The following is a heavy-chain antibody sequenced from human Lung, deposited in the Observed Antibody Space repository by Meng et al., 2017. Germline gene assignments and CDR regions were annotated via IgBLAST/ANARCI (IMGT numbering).Heavy chain of an antibody. D-gene: IGHD6-13*01. V-gene: IGHV1-2*06. Sequence: VKLVQSGPKVKHPGASVQLSCQPSGYTFAAYWIHGLRQAPGQGLEWMGRIDPNNDHTQYAQNFQGRVTMTSDTSISTVYMELNGLRSDDTAVYYCARDEDISAAGKLFGDYWGQGTLVTVSS. J-gene: IGHJ4*02. CDR3: ARDEDISAAGKLFGDY. CDR2: IDPNNDHT. CDR1: GYTFAAYW.